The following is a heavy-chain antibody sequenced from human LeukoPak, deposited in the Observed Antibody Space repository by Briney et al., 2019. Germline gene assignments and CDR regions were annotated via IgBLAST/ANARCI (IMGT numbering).Heavy chain of an antibody. J-gene: IGHJ4*02. CDR1: GYSISSGYY. CDR2: IYHSGST. D-gene: IGHD3-22*01. V-gene: IGHV4-38-2*02. Sequence: LETLSLTCTVSGYSISSGYYWGWIRQPPGKGLEWIGSIYHSGSTYYNPSLKSRVTISVDTSKNQFSLKLSSVTAADTAVYYCARGALAIVVVIPFFDYWGQGTLVTVSS. CDR3: ARGALAIVVVIPFFDY.